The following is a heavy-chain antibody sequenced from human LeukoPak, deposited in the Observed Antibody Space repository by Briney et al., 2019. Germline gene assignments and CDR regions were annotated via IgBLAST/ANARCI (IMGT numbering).Heavy chain of an antibody. CDR2: IYYSGST. V-gene: IGHV4-31*03. CDR1: GGSISSGGYY. CDR3: ARDGGAVWYDSSGAFDI. Sequence: PSETLSLTCTVSGGSISSGGYYWSWIRQHPGKGLEWIGYIYYSGSTCYNPSLKSRVTISVDTSKNQFSLKLSSVTAADTAVYYCARDGGAVWYDSSGAFDIWGQGTMVTVSS. D-gene: IGHD3-22*01. J-gene: IGHJ3*02.